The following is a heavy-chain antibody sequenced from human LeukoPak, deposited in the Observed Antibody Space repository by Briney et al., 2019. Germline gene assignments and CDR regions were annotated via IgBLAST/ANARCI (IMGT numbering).Heavy chain of an antibody. CDR1: GFTFSSYS. CDR3: ARLPAANYYYYYYMDV. CDR2: ISSSSSTI. D-gene: IGHD2-2*01. Sequence: GGSLRLSCAASGFTFSSYSMNWVRQAPGKGLEGVSYISSSSSTIYYADSVKGRFTISRDNAKNSLYLQMNSLRAEDTAVYYCARLPAANYYYYYYMDVWGKGTTVTVSS. J-gene: IGHJ6*03. V-gene: IGHV3-48*04.